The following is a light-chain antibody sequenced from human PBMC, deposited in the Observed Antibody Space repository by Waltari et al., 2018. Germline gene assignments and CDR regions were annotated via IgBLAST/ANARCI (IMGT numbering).Light chain of an antibody. V-gene: IGKV1-39*01. CDR1: QNIDSY. J-gene: IGKJ2*01. Sequence: IQVTQSPSSFPASVGDRVTITCRPSQNIDSYLNWYQQKPGKAPRVLVYVASNLERGVPSRFSGSGSGSDYTLTISSLQAEDFAIYYCQQYYSAPYTFGQGTKLEIK. CDR3: QQYYSAPYT. CDR2: VAS.